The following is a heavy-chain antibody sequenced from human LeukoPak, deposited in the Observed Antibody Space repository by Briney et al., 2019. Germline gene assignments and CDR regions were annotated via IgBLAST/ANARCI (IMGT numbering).Heavy chain of an antibody. D-gene: IGHD2-15*01. Sequence: ASVKVSCRASGYTFTGYYMHWVRQAPGQGLEWMGGINPNSGGTNYAQKFQGRVTMTRDTSISTAYMELSRLRSDDTAVYYCAREPCSGGSCYFFRRHYYYYGMDVWGQGTTVTVSS. CDR2: INPNSGGT. J-gene: IGHJ6*02. CDR3: AREPCSGGSCYFFRRHYYYYGMDV. CDR1: GYTFTGYY. V-gene: IGHV1-2*02.